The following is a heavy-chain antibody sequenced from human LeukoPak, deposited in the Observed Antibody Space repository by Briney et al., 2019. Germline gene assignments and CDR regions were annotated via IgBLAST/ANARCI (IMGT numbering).Heavy chain of an antibody. V-gene: IGHV3-21*01. CDR1: GFTFSSYS. CDR2: ISSSSSYI. D-gene: IGHD3-10*01. J-gene: IGHJ3*02. Sequence: GGSLRLSCAASGFTFSSYSMNWVRQAPGKELEWVSSISSSSSYIYYADSVKGRFTISRDNAENSLYLQMNSLRAEDTAVYYCAKLLWFGESQTDAFDIWGQGTMVTVSS. CDR3: AKLLWFGESQTDAFDI.